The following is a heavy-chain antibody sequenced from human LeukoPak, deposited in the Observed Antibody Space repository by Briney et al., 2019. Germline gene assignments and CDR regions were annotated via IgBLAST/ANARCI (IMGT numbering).Heavy chain of an antibody. D-gene: IGHD1-26*01. CDR1: GFTFSSYW. V-gene: IGHV3-23*01. Sequence: PGGSLRLSCAASGFTFSSYWMSWVRQAPGKGLEWVSTINDSGGSTHYADSVKGRFTISRDNSKNTLYLQMNSLRAEDTAVYYCAKGRSGNYYSSSDYWGQGTLVTVSS. CDR3: AKGRSGNYYSSSDY. CDR2: INDSGGST. J-gene: IGHJ4*02.